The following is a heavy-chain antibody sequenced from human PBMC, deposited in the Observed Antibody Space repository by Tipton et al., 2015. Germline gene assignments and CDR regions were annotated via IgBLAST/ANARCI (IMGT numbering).Heavy chain of an antibody. CDR2: ICSSGNA. CDR1: GYSLSTGHC. Sequence: TLSLTCNVSGYSLSTGHCWGWVRLSPGKGLEWVVNICSSGNAYYNPSLKSRVTMSADASKTHFSLEVNSVTAADTAVYYCAREAVARYYYGMDVWGQGTTVTVSS. J-gene: IGHJ6*02. V-gene: IGHV4-38-2*02. D-gene: IGHD6-19*01. CDR3: AREAVARYYYGMDV.